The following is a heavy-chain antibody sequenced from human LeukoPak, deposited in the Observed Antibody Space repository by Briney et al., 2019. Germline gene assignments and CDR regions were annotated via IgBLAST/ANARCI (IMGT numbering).Heavy chain of an antibody. CDR2: ICYDGSNK. CDR3: ARGKTPGIAVSKYFQH. CDR1: GFTFSSYG. J-gene: IGHJ1*01. Sequence: GGSLRLSCAASGFTFSSYGMHWVRQAPGKGLEWVAVICYDGSNKYYADSVKGRFTISRDNSKNTLYLQMNSLRAEGTAVYYCARGKTPGIAVSKYFQHWGQGTLVTVSS. D-gene: IGHD6-19*01. V-gene: IGHV3-33*01.